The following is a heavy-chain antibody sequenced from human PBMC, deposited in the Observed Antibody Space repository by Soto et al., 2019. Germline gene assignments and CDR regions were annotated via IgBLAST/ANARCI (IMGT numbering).Heavy chain of an antibody. V-gene: IGHV1-69*13. CDR2: IIPIFGTT. D-gene: IGHD3-22*01. CDR3: ARNNYYDSSGYYYFDY. J-gene: IGHJ4*02. Sequence: SVKVSCKASGGTFSSYAISWVRQAPGQGLEWMGGIIPIFGTTKHAQKFQGRVTSTADESTSTVYMELSRLTSEDTALYYCARNNYYDSSGYYYFDYWGQGSPVTVS. CDR1: GGTFSSYA.